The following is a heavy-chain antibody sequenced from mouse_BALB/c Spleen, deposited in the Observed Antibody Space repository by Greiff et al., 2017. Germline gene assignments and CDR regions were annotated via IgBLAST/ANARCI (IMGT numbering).Heavy chain of an antibody. J-gene: IGHJ4*01. CDR2: ISSGGGST. CDR3: ARIYYGYAMDY. CDR1: GFAFSSYD. D-gene: IGHD2-1*01. Sequence: EVHLVESGGGLVKPGGSLKLSCAASGFAFSSYDMSWVRQTPEKRLEWVAYISSGGGSTYYPDTVKGRFTISRDNAKNTLYLQMSSLKSEDTAMYYCARIYYGYAMDYWGQGTSVTVSS. V-gene: IGHV5-12-1*01.